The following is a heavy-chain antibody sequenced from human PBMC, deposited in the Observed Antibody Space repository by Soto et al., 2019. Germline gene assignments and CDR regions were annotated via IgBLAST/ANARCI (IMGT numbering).Heavy chain of an antibody. CDR1: GGSISSGGYY. CDR2: IYHNGDT. J-gene: IGHJ4*02. Sequence: SETLSLTCTVSGGSISSGGYYWSWIRQHPGKGLEWIGYIYHNGDTDFNPSLKSRLTMSVDTSRNQFSLTVNSVTAADTAVYYCARGASVFDYWGQGALVTVSS. V-gene: IGHV4-31*03. CDR3: ARGASVFDY.